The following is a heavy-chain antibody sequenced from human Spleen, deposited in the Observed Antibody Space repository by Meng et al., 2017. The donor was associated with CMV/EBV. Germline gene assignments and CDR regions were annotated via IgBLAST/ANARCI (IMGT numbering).Heavy chain of an antibody. CDR2: IIPIFGTA. J-gene: IGHJ4*02. CDR3: ARARSWNEPQYYFDY. V-gene: IGHV1-69*01. D-gene: IGHD1-1*01. Sequence: SGRSFRSYASRCERQAPGQGVEWKEGIIPIFGTANTAQKFRGRVTITADESTSTAYLELGSLGSEDAAVYYCARARSWNEPQYYFDYWGQGTLVTVSS. CDR1: GRSFRSYA.